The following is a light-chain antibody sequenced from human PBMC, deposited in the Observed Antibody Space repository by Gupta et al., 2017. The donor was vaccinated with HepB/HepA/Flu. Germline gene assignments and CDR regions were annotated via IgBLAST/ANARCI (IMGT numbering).Light chain of an antibody. CDR1: SSDV. J-gene: IGLJ2*01. CDR3: SSFTSTSSLAV. Sequence: QSALPQPASAAQSPGQPISISCTGTSSDVSWYQQHPGKAPKLMIYAVSNRPARVSYRFSGSKSGDTASLTISGLQAEDEADYYCSSFTSTSSLAVFGGGTKVTVL. V-gene: IGLV2-14*01. CDR2: AVS.